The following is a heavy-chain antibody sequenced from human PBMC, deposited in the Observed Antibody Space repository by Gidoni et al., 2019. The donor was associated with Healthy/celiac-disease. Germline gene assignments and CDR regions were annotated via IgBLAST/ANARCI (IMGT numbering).Heavy chain of an antibody. J-gene: IGHJ3*02. CDR3: AKDRLTLDALDI. CDR1: AFIFSSYA. Sequence: EVQLLEPGGGLAQPGESLRLSCAASAFIFSSYAMSWVRQAPGKGLEWGSGISAGGGATYYGDSVKGRFTISRDNSKNTLSLQMNSLRAEDTAVYYCAKDRLTLDALDIWGQGTTVTVSS. V-gene: IGHV3-23*01. CDR2: ISAGGGAT. D-gene: IGHD2-15*01.